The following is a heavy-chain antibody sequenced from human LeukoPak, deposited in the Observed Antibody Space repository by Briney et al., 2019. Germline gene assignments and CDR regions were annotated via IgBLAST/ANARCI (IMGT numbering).Heavy chain of an antibody. CDR1: GFTFSSYA. V-gene: IGHV3-30-3*01. Sequence: GGSLRLSCAASGFTFSSYAMHWVRQAPGKGLEWVAVISYDGSNKYYADSVKGRFTISRDNSKNTLYLQMNSLRAEDTAVYYCARGLAVAGNCMDVWGQGTTVTVSS. CDR3: ARGLAVAGNCMDV. J-gene: IGHJ6*02. CDR2: ISYDGSNK. D-gene: IGHD6-19*01.